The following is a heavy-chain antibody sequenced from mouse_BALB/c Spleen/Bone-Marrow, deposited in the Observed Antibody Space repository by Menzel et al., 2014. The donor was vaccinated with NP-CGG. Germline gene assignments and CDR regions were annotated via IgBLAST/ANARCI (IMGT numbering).Heavy chain of an antibody. CDR3: ARGDYSG. D-gene: IGHD1-1*01. J-gene: IGHJ3*02. CDR1: GFSFTSYG. Sequence: VKLMDSGPVLVSPSQSLSLTCTVSGFSFTSYGVPSVRLLQGKGLAWLGVLWAGGSTNNNSALMSRLSISKDNSKSXVFLKMNSLQTHDTAMYYCARGDYSGWGQGTLVTVAA. CDR2: LWAGGST. V-gene: IGHV2-9*02.